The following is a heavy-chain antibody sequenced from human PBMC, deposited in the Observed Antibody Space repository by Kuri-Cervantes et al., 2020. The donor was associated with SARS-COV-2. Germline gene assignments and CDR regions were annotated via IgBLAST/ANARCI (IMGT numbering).Heavy chain of an antibody. J-gene: IGHJ4*02. CDR2: IHYSGRT. CDR3: ARQLSPGFRVLISAAVLD. D-gene: IGHD2-2*01. Sequence: ESLKISCAASGFTFSSYSMNWVRQAPGKGLEWIGSIHYSGRTYYNPSLESRLTISVDTAKNQFSVKLRSVTAADTALYYCARQLSPGFRVLISAAVLDWGQGTLVTVSS. CDR1: GFTFSSYSMN. V-gene: IGHV4-39*01.